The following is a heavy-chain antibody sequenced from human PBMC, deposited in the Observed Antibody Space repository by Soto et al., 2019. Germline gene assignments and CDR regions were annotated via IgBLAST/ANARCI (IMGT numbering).Heavy chain of an antibody. CDR2: ISSSSSYI. CDR1: GITLSSYS. D-gene: IGHD3-22*01. CDR3: AREYYYDSSGYYVPLDY. V-gene: IGHV3-21*01. Sequence: GGSLRLSCAASGITLSSYSMNWVRQAPEKGLEWVSSISSSSSYIYYADSVKGRFTISRDNAKNSLYLQMNSLRAEDTAVYYCAREYYYDSSGYYVPLDYWGQGTLVTVSS. J-gene: IGHJ4*02.